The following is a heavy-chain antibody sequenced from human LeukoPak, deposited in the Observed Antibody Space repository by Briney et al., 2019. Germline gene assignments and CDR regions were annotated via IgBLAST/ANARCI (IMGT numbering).Heavy chain of an antibody. J-gene: IGHJ6*03. CDR1: GYTFTGYY. V-gene: IGHV1-2*02. Sequence: VASVKVSCKASGYTFTGYYMHWVRQAPGQGLEWMGWINPNSGGTNYAQKFQGRVTMTRDTSISTAYMELSRLRSDDTAVYYCARDHMAAAGTDLVYYYYYMDVWGKGTTVTISS. D-gene: IGHD6-13*01. CDR3: ARDHMAAAGTDLVYYYYYMDV. CDR2: INPNSGGT.